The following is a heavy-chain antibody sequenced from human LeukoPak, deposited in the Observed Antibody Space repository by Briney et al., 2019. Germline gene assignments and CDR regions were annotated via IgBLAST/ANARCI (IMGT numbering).Heavy chain of an antibody. Sequence: SETLSLTCVVYGGSFSGYYWSWIRQPPGKGLEWIGEINHSGSTNYNPSLKSRVTISVDTSKNQFSLKLSSVTAADTAVYYCARANRSAGTGFSDYWGQGTLVTVSS. CDR3: ARANRSAGTGFSDY. V-gene: IGHV4-34*01. CDR2: INHSGST. CDR1: GGSFSGYY. D-gene: IGHD6-13*01. J-gene: IGHJ4*02.